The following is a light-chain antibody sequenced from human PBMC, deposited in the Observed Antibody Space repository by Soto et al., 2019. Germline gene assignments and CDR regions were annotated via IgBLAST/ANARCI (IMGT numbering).Light chain of an antibody. J-gene: IGKJ5*01. V-gene: IGKV1-12*01. CDR1: QGIKNW. CDR2: TGS. Sequence: DIQMTQSPSYVSASVGDRVTITCRASQGIKNWLAWYQQKPGKAPNLLIYTGSSLQSGVPSRFSGSGSGTDFTLTINSLQPEDFATYYCQQAASFPITCGQGTRRANK. CDR3: QQAASFPIT.